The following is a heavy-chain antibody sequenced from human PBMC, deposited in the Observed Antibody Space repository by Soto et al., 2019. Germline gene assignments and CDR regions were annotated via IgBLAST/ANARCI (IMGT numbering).Heavy chain of an antibody. CDR3: ARHSGFDFSMDV. CDR1: GGSIRTCSYH. CDR2: IYYSGST. J-gene: IGHJ6*02. D-gene: IGHD2-15*01. V-gene: IGHV4-39*01. Sequence: SEALSLTWPVSGGSIRTCSYHLGWIRQPTGKGLEWIGSIYYSGSTYYNPSLKSRVTISVDTSKNQFSLKLSSVTAADTAVYYCARHSGFDFSMDVWGQGTTVT.